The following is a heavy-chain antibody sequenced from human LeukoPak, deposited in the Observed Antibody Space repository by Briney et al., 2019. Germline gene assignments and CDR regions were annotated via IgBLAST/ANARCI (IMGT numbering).Heavy chain of an antibody. CDR3: ARDKGITMVRGDGTVLDY. CDR1: GFTFSSYA. V-gene: IGHV3-64*01. J-gene: IGHJ4*02. D-gene: IGHD3-10*01. Sequence: GGSLRLSCAASGFTFSSYAMHWVRRAPGKGLEYVSAISSNGGSTYYANSVKGRFTISRDNSKNTLYLQMGSLRAEDMAVYYCARDKGITMVRGDGTVLDYWGQGTLVTVSS. CDR2: ISSNGGST.